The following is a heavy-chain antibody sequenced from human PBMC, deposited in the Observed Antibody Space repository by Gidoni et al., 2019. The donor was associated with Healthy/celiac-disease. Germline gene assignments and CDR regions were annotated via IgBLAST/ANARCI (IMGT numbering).Heavy chain of an antibody. CDR2: ISSSSSTI. Sequence: EVQLVESGGGLVQPGGSLRLSCAASGFTFSSYSMNWVRQAPGKGLEWVSYISSSSSTIYYADSVKGRFTISRDNAKNSLYLQMNSLRAEDTAVYYCARETHDPVAGVFDYWGQGTLVTVS. J-gene: IGHJ4*02. V-gene: IGHV3-48*01. CDR3: ARETHDPVAGVFDY. D-gene: IGHD6-19*01. CDR1: GFTFSSYS.